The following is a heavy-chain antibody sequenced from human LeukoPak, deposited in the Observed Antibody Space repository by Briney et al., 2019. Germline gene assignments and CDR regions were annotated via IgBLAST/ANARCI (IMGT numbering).Heavy chain of an antibody. Sequence: SETLSLTCTVSGGSISSSSYYWGWIRQPPGKGLEWIGSIYYSGSTNYNPSLKSRVTISVDTSKNQFSLKLSSVTAADTAVYYCARGRNYYDSSGYYTSYYMDVRGKGTTVTVSS. CDR3: ARGRNYYDSSGYYTSYYMDV. V-gene: IGHV4-39*07. CDR1: GGSISSSSYY. D-gene: IGHD3-22*01. J-gene: IGHJ6*03. CDR2: IYYSGST.